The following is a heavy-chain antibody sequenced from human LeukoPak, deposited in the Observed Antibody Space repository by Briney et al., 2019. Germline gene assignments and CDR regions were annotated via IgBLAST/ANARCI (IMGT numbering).Heavy chain of an antibody. V-gene: IGHV4-39*07. CDR1: GGSISSSSYY. CDR3: ARVVPVPSEYFRH. Sequence: PSETLSLTCTVSGGSISSSSYYWGWIRQPPGKGLEWIGSIYYSGSTYYNPSLKSRVTISVDTSKNQFSLKLSSVTAADTAVYHCARVVPVPSEYFRHWGQGTLVTVSS. CDR2: IYYSGST. J-gene: IGHJ1*01.